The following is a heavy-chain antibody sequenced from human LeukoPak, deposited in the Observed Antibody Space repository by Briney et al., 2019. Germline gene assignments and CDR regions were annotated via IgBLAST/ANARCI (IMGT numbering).Heavy chain of an antibody. J-gene: IGHJ4*02. CDR1: GFTVSSNY. D-gene: IGHD5-18*01. CDR3: AKDAVDTAMVKPKYFDY. V-gene: IGHV3-53*01. CDR2: IYSGGST. Sequence: GGSLRLSCAASGFTVSSNYMSWVRQAPGKGLEWVSVIYSGGSTYYADSVKGRFTISRDNSKNTLYLQMNSLRVEDTAVYYCAKDAVDTAMVKPKYFDYWGQGTLVTVSS.